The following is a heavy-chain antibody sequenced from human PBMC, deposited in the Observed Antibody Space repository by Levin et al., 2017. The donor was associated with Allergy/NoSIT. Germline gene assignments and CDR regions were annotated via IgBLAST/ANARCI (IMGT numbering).Heavy chain of an antibody. V-gene: IGHV3-21*01. CDR2: ISSSSSYT. Sequence: SCAASGFTLSSYTMNWVRQAPGKGLEGVSSISSSSSYTYYADSVKGRFTISRDNAKNSLYLQMNSLRAEDTAVYYCAREVGGFDYWGQGTLVTVSS. J-gene: IGHJ4*02. CDR1: GFTLSSYT. CDR3: AREVGGFDY. D-gene: IGHD3-10*01.